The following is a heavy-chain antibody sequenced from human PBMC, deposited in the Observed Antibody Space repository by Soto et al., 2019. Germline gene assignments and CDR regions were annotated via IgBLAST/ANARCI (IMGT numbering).Heavy chain of an antibody. CDR1: GGSIDSGDYY. J-gene: IGHJ6*02. Sequence: SETLSLTCTVSGGSIDSGDYYWTWVRQPPGKGLEWIGNIFHSGSTYYTPSLQSRVTISLDTSKNHFSLKLSSVTPADTAVYYCARDRYYGSGTYYNFYSGMDVWGQGTTVT. CDR3: ARDRYYGSGTYYNFYSGMDV. CDR2: IFHSGST. D-gene: IGHD3-10*01. V-gene: IGHV4-30-4*01.